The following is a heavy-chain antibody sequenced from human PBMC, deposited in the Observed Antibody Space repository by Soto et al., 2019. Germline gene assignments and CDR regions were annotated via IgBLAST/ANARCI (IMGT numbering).Heavy chain of an antibody. J-gene: IGHJ4*02. CDR1: GFAFSTYG. V-gene: IGHV3-30*18. CDR2: ISYDGSNK. Sequence: QVQLEESGGGVVQPGRSLRLSCAASGFAFSTYGMHWVRQAPGKGLEWVAAISYDGSNKYFPDSVKGRFTISRDNSKNTLYLQMNGLRLEDTAVYYCAKSGWEGLGGYSTFWGQGPLVTVSS. D-gene: IGHD2-21*02. CDR3: AKSGWEGLGGYSTF.